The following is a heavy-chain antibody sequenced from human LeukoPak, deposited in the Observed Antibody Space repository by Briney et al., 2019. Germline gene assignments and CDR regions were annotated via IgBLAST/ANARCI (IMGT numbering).Heavy chain of an antibody. CDR3: ATDRWGSGTFDY. J-gene: IGHJ4*02. Sequence: ASVKVSCKASGYSFVGYGITWVRQAPGQGLEWMGWFNPENGNTNYAQKVQGRVTMTADTSTSTSYMELRSLRSDDTGVYYCATDRWGSGTFDYWGQGTLVTVSS. D-gene: IGHD3-10*01. V-gene: IGHV1-18*01. CDR2: FNPENGNT. CDR1: GYSFVGYG.